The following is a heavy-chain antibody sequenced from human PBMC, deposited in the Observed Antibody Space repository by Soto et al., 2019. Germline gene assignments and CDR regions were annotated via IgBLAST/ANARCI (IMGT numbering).Heavy chain of an antibody. Sequence: SETLSLTCTVSGGSISSSSYYWGWIRQPPGKGLEWIGSIYYSGSTYYNPSLKSRVTISVDTSKNQFSLKLSSVTAADTAVYYCARSTTGTELFDYWGQGTLVTVSS. CDR1: GGSISSSSYY. D-gene: IGHD1-1*01. CDR2: IYYSGST. V-gene: IGHV4-39*01. CDR3: ARSTTGTELFDY. J-gene: IGHJ4*02.